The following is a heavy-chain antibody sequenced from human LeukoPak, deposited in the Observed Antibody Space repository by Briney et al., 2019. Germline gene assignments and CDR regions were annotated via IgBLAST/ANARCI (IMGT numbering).Heavy chain of an antibody. J-gene: IGHJ4*02. CDR1: GGSIGTYY. Sequence: SETLSLTCTVSGGSIGTYYWSWIRQPPGKGLEWIGYVYYNGYTDYNPSLKSRVAISLHTSKNQFSLKLNSVTAADTAVYFCARDRHWTNDWVFDYWGQGTLVTVSS. V-gene: IGHV4-59*01. CDR2: VYYNGYT. D-gene: IGHD1/OR15-1a*01. CDR3: ARDRHWTNDWVFDY.